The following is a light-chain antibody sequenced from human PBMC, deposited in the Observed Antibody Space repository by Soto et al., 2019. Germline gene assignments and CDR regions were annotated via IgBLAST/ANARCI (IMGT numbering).Light chain of an antibody. J-gene: IGKJ1*01. CDR3: QHYGTSTRT. Sequence: EIVLTQSPGTLSLSPGESATLSCRATQSVSATYLAWYQQKPGQAPRLLIHAASSRATDIPDRFSGSGSGTDFTLAISRLEPEDFAVYWCQHYGTSTRTFGQGTKV. CDR2: AAS. CDR1: QSVSATY. V-gene: IGKV3-20*01.